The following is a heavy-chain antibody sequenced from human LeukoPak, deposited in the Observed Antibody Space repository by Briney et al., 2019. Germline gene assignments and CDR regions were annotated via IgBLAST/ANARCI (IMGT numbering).Heavy chain of an antibody. J-gene: IGHJ4*02. D-gene: IGHD6-13*01. CDR2: INPNSGGT. Sequence: GASVKVSCKASGYTFTGYYMHWVRQAPGQGLEWMGWINPNSGGTNYAQKFQGRVTMTRDTSISTAYMELSRLRSDDTAVYYCAREGYGDSISWYYFDYWGQGTLVTVSS. V-gene: IGHV1-2*02. CDR3: AREGYGDSISWYYFDY. CDR1: GYTFTGYY.